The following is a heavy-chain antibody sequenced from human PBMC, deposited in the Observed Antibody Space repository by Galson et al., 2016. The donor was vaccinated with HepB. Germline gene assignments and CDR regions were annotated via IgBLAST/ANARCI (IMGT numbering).Heavy chain of an antibody. V-gene: IGHV3-21*01. Sequence: SLRLSCAASGFAFRTYSMNWVRQAPGKGLEWVSYISTRSSYMYYADLVKGRFTISRDDAENSLYLQMNSLRAEDTAVYYCARGDSGIWGQGTTVIVSS. J-gene: IGHJ3*02. D-gene: IGHD3-22*01. CDR3: ARGDSGI. CDR1: GFAFRTYS. CDR2: ISTRSSYM.